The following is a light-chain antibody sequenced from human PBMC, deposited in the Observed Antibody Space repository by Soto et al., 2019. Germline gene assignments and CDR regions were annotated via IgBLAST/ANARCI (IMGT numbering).Light chain of an antibody. CDR1: SSDVVGYNY. CDR3: SSYTTSNTRQIV. Sequence: QSVLTQPASVSGSPGQSITISCTGTSSDVVGYNYVSWYQHHPGKAPKLLIYDASNRPSGISNRFSGSKSDNTASLTISGLQPEDEADYYCSSYTTSNTRQIVFGTGTKVT. J-gene: IGLJ1*01. V-gene: IGLV2-14*03. CDR2: DAS.